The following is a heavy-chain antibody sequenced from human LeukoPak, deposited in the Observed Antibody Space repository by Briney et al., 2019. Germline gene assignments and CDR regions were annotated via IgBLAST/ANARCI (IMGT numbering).Heavy chain of an antibody. J-gene: IGHJ6*02. V-gene: IGHV4-38-2*02. CDR2: GYHIGST. Sequence: SETLSLTCTVSGYSISSGYYWGWIRQPPGKGLEWIGSGYHIGSTYFNPSLRSRVTILIDIFKNQFSLKMSSVTAADTAVYYCARRPPYYDILTGYFEGNYYGMDVWGRGTTVTISS. CDR1: GYSISSGYY. D-gene: IGHD3-9*01. CDR3: ARRPPYYDILTGYFEGNYYGMDV.